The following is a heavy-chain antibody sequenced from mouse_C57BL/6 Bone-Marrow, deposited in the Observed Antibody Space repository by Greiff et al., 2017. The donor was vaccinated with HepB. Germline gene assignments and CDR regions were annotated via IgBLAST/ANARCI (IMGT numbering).Heavy chain of an antibody. CDR3: ARDGCHDGYYDYAMDY. Sequence: EVMLVESGGGLVKPGGSLKLSCAASGFTFSSYAMSWVRQTPEKRLEWVATISDGGSYTYYPDNVKGRFTISRDNAKNNLYLQMSHLKSEDTAMYYCARDGCHDGYYDYAMDYWGQGTSVTVSS. CDR1: GFTFSSYA. D-gene: IGHD2-3*01. CDR2: ISDGGSYT. J-gene: IGHJ4*01. V-gene: IGHV5-4*01.